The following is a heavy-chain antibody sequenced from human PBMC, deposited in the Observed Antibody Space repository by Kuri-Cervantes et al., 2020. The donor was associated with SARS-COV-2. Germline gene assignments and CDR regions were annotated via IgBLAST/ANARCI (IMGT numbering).Heavy chain of an antibody. CDR2: ISYDGSNK. Sequence: GGSLRLSCAASGFTFSSYAMHWVRQAPGKGLEWVAVISYDGSNKYYADSVKGRFTISRDNSRKMLFLHMNTLRAEDTALYYCTKTGQADFWGQGTLVTVSS. V-gene: IGHV3-30*07. CDR1: GFTFSSYA. CDR3: TKTGQADF. J-gene: IGHJ4*02. D-gene: IGHD3-10*01.